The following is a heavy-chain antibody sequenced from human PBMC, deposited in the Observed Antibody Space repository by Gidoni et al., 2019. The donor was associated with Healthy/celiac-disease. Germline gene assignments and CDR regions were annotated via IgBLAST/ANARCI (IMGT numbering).Heavy chain of an antibody. V-gene: IGHV3-20*04. CDR2: INWNGGST. Sequence: EVQLVESGGGVVRPGGSLRLSCAASGFTFDDYGMRWVRQAPGKGLEWVAGINWNGGSTGYADSVKGRFTISRDNAKNSLYLQMNSLRAEDTALYYCARDGGSGSTAPFDYWGQGTLVTVSS. D-gene: IGHD3-22*01. CDR1: GFTFDDYG. J-gene: IGHJ4*02. CDR3: ARDGGSGSTAPFDY.